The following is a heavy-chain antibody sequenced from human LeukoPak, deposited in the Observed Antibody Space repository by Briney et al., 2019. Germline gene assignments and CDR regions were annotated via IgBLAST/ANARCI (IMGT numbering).Heavy chain of an antibody. D-gene: IGHD3-16*01. CDR1: GTSISTYY. CDR3: ARQRFWGFDS. CDR2: VDYSGST. V-gene: IGHV4-59*08. Sequence: SETLSLTCTASGTSISTYYWSWIRQPPGKGLEWIGYVDYSGSTNYNPSLKSRVTISVDTSKNQFSLKLSSVSAADTAVYYCARQRFWGFDSWGQGTLVTVSS. J-gene: IGHJ5*01.